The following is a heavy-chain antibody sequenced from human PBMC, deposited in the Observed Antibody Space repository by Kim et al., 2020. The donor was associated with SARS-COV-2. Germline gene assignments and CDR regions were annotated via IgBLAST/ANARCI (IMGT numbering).Heavy chain of an antibody. Sequence: SVKVSCKASGGTFSNYAIAWVRQAPGQGLEWMGGFIPIFNTEKYAQKFQGRVTITADKSTSTAYMELSSLRSEDTAVYYCARAEEDYYGSGSYKYWGQGTLVTVSS. CDR1: GGTFSNYA. V-gene: IGHV1-69*06. J-gene: IGHJ4*02. D-gene: IGHD3-10*01. CDR3: ARAEEDYYGSGSYKY. CDR2: FIPIFNTE.